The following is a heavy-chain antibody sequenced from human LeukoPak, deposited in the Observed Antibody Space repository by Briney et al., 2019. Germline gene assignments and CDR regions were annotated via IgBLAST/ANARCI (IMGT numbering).Heavy chain of an antibody. CDR1: GGSISSYY. CDR2: IYYSGST. CDR3: ARRGLYSSGWFDY. D-gene: IGHD6-19*01. J-gene: IGHJ4*02. V-gene: IGHV4-59*12. Sequence: KTSETLSLTCTVSGGSISSYYWSWIRQPPGKGLEWIGYIYYSGSTNYNPSLKSRVTISVDTSKNQFSLKLSSVTAADTAVYYCARRGLYSSGWFDYWGQGTLVTVSS.